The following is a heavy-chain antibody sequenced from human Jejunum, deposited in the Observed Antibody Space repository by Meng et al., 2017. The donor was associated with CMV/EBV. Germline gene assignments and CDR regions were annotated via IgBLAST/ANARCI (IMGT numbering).Heavy chain of an antibody. V-gene: IGHV4-4*07. CDR1: GGSINNYY. D-gene: IGHD1-26*01. J-gene: IGHJ4*02. CDR3: ARGPGASTREGFDH. CDR2: FYSSDTY. Sequence: QVQQQESGPGLVKPSATLSLTCTVSGGSINNYYWSWIRQSAGKGLEWIGRFYSSDTYNYHPSLNSRVTMSLDTSKKQFSLILSSVTAADTARYYCARGPGASTREGFDHWGLGTLVTVSS.